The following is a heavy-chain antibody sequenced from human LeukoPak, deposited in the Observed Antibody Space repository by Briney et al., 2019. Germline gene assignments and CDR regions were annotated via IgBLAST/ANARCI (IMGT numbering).Heavy chain of an antibody. Sequence: GASVKVSCEASGYTFTSYYMHWVRQAPGQGLEWMGIINPSGGSTSYAQKFQGRVTMTRDTSTSTVYMELSSLRSEDTAVYYCARNIVVVPAAEIYYYYYGMDVWGQGTTVTVSS. CDR1: GYTFTSYY. D-gene: IGHD2-2*01. V-gene: IGHV1-46*01. J-gene: IGHJ6*02. CDR3: ARNIVVVPAAEIYYYYYGMDV. CDR2: INPSGGST.